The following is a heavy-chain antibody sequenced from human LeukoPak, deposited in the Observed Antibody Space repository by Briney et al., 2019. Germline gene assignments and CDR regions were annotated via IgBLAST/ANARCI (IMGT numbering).Heavy chain of an antibody. CDR1: GGSISSGSYY. J-gene: IGHJ4*02. V-gene: IGHV4-61*02. CDR3: ARDPGY. Sequence: SETLSLTRTVSGGSISSGSYYWSWIRQPAGKGLEWIGRIYTSGSTNYNPSLKSRVTISVDTSKNQFSLKLSSVTAADTAVYYCARDPGYWGQGTLVTVSS. CDR2: IYTSGST.